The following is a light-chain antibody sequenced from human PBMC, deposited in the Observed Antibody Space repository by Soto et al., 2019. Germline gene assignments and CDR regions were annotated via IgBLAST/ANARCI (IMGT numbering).Light chain of an antibody. J-gene: IGKJ2*01. CDR1: QSVSSSS. CDR3: QKYGSSPPRYT. V-gene: IGKV3-20*01. Sequence: EIVLTQSPGTLSLSPGERATLSCRASQSVSSSSLAWYQQKPGQAPRLLIYDTSSRATGIPDRFSGSGSGTDFALTISRLEPEDVAVYYCQKYGSSPPRYTFGQGTKLEIK. CDR2: DTS.